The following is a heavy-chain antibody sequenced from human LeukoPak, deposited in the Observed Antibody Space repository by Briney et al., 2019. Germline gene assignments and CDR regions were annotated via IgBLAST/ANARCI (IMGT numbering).Heavy chain of an antibody. CDR2: IYYTGST. V-gene: IGHV4-59*12. Sequence: PSETLSLTCTVPGGSISSYYWSWIRQPLGKGLEWIGYIYYTGSTNYNPSLKSRVTMFVDMSKNQFSLRLSSVTAANTAVYYCARLQRDSSSSYYYYGMDVWGQGTTVTVSS. CDR3: ARLQRDSSSSYYYYGMDV. CDR1: GGSISSYY. J-gene: IGHJ6*02. D-gene: IGHD6-13*01.